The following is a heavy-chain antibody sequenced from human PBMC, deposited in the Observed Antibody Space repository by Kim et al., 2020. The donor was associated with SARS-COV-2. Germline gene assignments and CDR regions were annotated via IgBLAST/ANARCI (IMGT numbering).Heavy chain of an antibody. J-gene: IGHJ3*02. V-gene: IGHV3-9*01. D-gene: IGHD1-26*01. Sequence: GYPDSVTSRFTSSRDNAKNSLYLQMNSLRAEDTALYYCAKVSRATGAFDIWGQGTMVTVSS. CDR3: AKVSRATGAFDI.